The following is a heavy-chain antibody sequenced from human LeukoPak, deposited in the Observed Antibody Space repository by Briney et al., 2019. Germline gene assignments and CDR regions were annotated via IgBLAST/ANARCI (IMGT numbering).Heavy chain of an antibody. CDR1: GFTFSNYW. CDR3: ARTRSGYFDY. D-gene: IGHD2-15*01. Sequence: GGSLRLSCAASGFTFSNYWMHWVRQAPGKGLEWVSVIYSGGSTYYADSVKGRFTISRDNSKNTLYLQMNSLRAEDTAVYYCARTRSGYFDYWGQGTLVTVSS. CDR2: IYSGGST. V-gene: IGHV3-53*01. J-gene: IGHJ4*02.